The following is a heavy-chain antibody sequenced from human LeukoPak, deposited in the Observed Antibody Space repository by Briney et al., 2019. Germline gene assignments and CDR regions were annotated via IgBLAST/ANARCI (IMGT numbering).Heavy chain of an antibody. CDR3: AKGRGLRFFDWLLKKDAFDI. D-gene: IGHD3-3*01. V-gene: IGHV3-9*01. Sequence: GGSLRLSCAASGFSFENYGMHWVRQAPGKGLEWVSSISWHSNNIGYVDAVKGRFKISRDNAKNSLSLQMNSLRTEDTALYYCAKGRGLRFFDWLLKKDAFDIRGQGTMVTVSS. J-gene: IGHJ3*02. CDR1: GFSFENYG. CDR2: ISWHSNNI.